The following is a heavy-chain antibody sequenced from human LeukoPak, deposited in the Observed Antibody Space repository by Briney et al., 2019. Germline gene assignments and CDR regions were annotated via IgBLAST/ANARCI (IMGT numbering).Heavy chain of an antibody. D-gene: IGHD2-2*01. CDR2: IIPIFGTA. J-gene: IGHJ3*02. V-gene: IGHV1-69*13. Sequence: SVKVSCKAPGDSFSTYAISWVRQAPGQGLEWMGGIIPIFGTANYAQKFQGRVTITADESTSTAYMELSSLRSEDTAVYYCARSRTKDAFDIWGQGTMVTVSS. CDR3: ARSRTKDAFDI. CDR1: GDSFSTYA.